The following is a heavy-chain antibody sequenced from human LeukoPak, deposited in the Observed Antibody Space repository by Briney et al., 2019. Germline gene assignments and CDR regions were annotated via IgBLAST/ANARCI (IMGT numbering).Heavy chain of an antibody. CDR1: GFIFSSYG. D-gene: IGHD3-22*01. CDR3: AKDRAYYSDSSGYYLVRAYDY. V-gene: IGHV3-30*02. Sequence: GGSLRLSCAASGFIFSSYGMHWVRQAPGKGLEWVAFIRYDGSKKYYADSVKGRFTISRDNSKNTLYLQMNSLRAEDTAVYYCAKDRAYYSDSSGYYLVRAYDYWGQGTLVTVSS. CDR2: IRYDGSKK. J-gene: IGHJ4*02.